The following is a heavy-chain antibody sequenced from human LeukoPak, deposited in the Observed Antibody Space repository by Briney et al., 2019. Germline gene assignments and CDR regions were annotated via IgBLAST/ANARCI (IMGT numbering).Heavy chain of an antibody. CDR3: ARELTITFGGVVVNKYYFDY. Sequence: GGSLRLSCAASEFTFSDYYMSWIRQAPGKGLEWVSYISSSGSTIYYADSVKGRFTISRDNAKNSLYLQMNSLRAEDTAVYYCARELTITFGGVVVNKYYFDYWGQGTLVTVSS. V-gene: IGHV3-11*04. CDR1: EFTFSDYY. J-gene: IGHJ4*02. D-gene: IGHD3-16*02. CDR2: ISSSGSTI.